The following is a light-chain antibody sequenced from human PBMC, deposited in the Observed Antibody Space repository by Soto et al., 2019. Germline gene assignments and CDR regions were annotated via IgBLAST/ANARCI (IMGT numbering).Light chain of an antibody. CDR1: QRFGSSN. V-gene: IGKV3D-15*01. Sequence: EIVLTQSPGTLSLSPGERGTLSCRASQRFGSSNLAWYQQKSGQAPRLLIYSTSSRATGIPDRFSGSGSGTEFTLTISSLQSEDFAVYYCQQYNNWPWTFGQGTKVDIK. J-gene: IGKJ1*01. CDR3: QQYNNWPWT. CDR2: STS.